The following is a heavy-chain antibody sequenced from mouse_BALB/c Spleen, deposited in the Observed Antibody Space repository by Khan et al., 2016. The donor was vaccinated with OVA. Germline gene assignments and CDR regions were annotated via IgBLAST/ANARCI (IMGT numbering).Heavy chain of an antibody. CDR2: IVPSDNKT. CDR3: ARGGYGTSFAF. J-gene: IGHJ3*01. Sequence: QVQLKQSGAELVRPGASVKLSCKASGYTFTSFWMNWVKLRPGQSLEWIGMIVPSDNKTHYNQMFKDKATLTVDKSSNTAYMQLSSLTSEDSAVYFCARGGYGTSFAFWGQGTLVTVSP. V-gene: IGHV1-61*01. D-gene: IGHD2-1*01. CDR1: GYTFTSFW.